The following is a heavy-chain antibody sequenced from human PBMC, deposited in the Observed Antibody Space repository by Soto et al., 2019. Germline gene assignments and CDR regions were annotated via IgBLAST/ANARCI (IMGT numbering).Heavy chain of an antibody. CDR1: GGSISRNC. CDR3: ARYRREAVAGYTLDN. J-gene: IGHJ4*02. D-gene: IGHD6-13*01. CDR2: VYNSGST. V-gene: IGHV4-59*01. Sequence: PSETLSLTCTVPGGSISRNCWTWIRQPPGKGLEWIGYVYNSGSTNYKPYLKSRVTISEDTSKSQFSLKVNSMSAADTAVYYCARYRREAVAGYTLDNWGQGILVTVSS.